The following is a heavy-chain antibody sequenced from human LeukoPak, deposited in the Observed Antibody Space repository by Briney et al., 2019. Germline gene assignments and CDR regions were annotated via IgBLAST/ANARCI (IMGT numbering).Heavy chain of an antibody. CDR2: IKSKTDGGTA. CDR1: GFTFMNAW. CDR3: ATLKTGTSSFL. J-gene: IGHJ4*02. Sequence: PGGSLRLSCAASGFTFMNAWMSWVRQAPGKGLEWVGRIKSKTDGGTADYAAPVKGRFTISRNDSKNTLYLQLNSPKTEDTAVYYCATLKTGTSSFLWGQGTLVTVSS. V-gene: IGHV3-15*01. D-gene: IGHD6-13*01.